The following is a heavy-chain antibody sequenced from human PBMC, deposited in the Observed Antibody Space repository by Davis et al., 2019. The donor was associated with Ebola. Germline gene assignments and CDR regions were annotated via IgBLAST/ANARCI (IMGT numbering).Heavy chain of an antibody. V-gene: IGHV5-51*01. D-gene: IGHD4-17*01. Sequence: GESLKISCTASGYSFSGYWIAWVRQMPGKGLEWMGIIYTGDSDTRYSPSFRGHVTISADKSITTAYLQWSSLKASDTAMYYCARQRMTTVTSIDYWGQGTLVTVSS. CDR3: ARQRMTTVTSIDY. CDR2: IYTGDSDT. J-gene: IGHJ4*02. CDR1: GYSFSGYW.